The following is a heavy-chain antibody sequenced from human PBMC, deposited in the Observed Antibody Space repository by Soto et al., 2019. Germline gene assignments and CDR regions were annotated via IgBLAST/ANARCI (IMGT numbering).Heavy chain of an antibody. Sequence: QVQLVQSGAEVKKPGASVKVSCKASGYTFTSYGISWVRQAPGQGLEWMGWISAYNGNTNYAQKLQGRVTMTTDTPPRTAKRGRRSRRPDDTAGNSGAPSPENRNKEEDYYYGRTSGAKGPRSPSP. J-gene: IGHJ6*02. CDR3: APSPENRNKEEDYYYGRTS. V-gene: IGHV1-18*01. CDR2: ISAYNGNT. CDR1: GYTFTSYG.